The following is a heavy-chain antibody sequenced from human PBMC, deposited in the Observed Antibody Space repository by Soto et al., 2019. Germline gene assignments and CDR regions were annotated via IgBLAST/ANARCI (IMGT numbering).Heavy chain of an antibody. Sequence: SETLSLTCTVYGGSISSHYWSWIRQPPGKGLEWIGYIYYSGSTNYNPSLKSRVTISVDTSKNQFSLKLSSVTAADTAVYYCARALYSSFPRYYYYGMDVWGQGTTVT. J-gene: IGHJ6*02. CDR1: GGSISSHY. CDR3: ARALYSSFPRYYYYGMDV. V-gene: IGHV4-59*11. D-gene: IGHD4-4*01. CDR2: IYYSGST.